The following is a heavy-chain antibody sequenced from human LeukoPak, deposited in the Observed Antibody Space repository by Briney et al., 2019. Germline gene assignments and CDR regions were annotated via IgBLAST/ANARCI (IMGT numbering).Heavy chain of an antibody. CDR3: ARDHYYGPGSYRFDY. D-gene: IGHD3-10*01. V-gene: IGHV1-18*04. J-gene: IGHJ4*02. CDR2: ISAYSGNT. CDR1: GYTFTSYC. Sequence: SVNVSCSSWGYTFTSYCISWVRQASGQALVEMGCISAYSGNTNYAQKLQDRVTMTTDISTSTAYMEVRSLRSADTAVYYCARDHYYGPGSYRFDYWGQGTLVTVSS.